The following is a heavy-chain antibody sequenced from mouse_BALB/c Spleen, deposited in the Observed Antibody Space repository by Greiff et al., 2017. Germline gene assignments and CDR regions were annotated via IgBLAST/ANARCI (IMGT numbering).Heavy chain of an antibody. CDR2: ILPGSGST. D-gene: IGHD2-2*01. CDR3: ARMDGYEGYYFDY. V-gene: IGHV1-9*01. J-gene: IGHJ2*01. CDR1: GYTFSSYW. Sequence: VQVVESGAELMKPGASVKISCKATGYTFSSYWIEWVKQRPGHGLEWIGEILPGSGSTNYNEKFKGKATFTADTSSNTAYMQLSSLTSEDSAVYYCARMDGYEGYYFDYWGQGTTLTVSS.